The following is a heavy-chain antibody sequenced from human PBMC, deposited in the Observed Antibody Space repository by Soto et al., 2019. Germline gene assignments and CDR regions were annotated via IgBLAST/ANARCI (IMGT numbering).Heavy chain of an antibody. D-gene: IGHD2-8*01. Sequence: QVQLVESGGGVVQPGRSLRLSCAASGFTFSSYGMHWVRQAPGKGLEWVAVIWYDGSNKYYADSVKGRFTISRDNSKNTLYLQMNSLRAEDTAVYYCARALCTNGVCHYLDYWGQGTLVTVSS. CDR2: IWYDGSNK. CDR1: GFTFSSYG. J-gene: IGHJ4*02. CDR3: ARALCTNGVCHYLDY. V-gene: IGHV3-33*01.